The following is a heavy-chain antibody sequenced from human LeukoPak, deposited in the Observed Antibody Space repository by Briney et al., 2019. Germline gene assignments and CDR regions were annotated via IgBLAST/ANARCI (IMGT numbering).Heavy chain of an antibody. D-gene: IGHD1-26*01. CDR1: GFTLSSYT. V-gene: IGHV3-21*01. Sequence: GGSLRLSCAASGFTLSSYTMHWVRQAPGKGLEWVSSISSSSSYMYYADSLKGRFTISRDNAYNLLYLQMNTLRAEDTAVYYCAKAGQWALDYWGQGTLVTVSS. CDR2: ISSSSSYM. J-gene: IGHJ4*02. CDR3: AKAGQWALDY.